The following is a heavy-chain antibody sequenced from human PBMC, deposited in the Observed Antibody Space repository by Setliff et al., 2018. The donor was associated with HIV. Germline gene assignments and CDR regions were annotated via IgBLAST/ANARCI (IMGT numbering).Heavy chain of an antibody. Sequence: GESLKISCAISGFNLRDSHMGWVRQAPGKGLEWVSYISSSGTIIYYADSVKGRFTISRDNADNSLYLQMNRLRAEETAVYYCARGKDTFIWGQGTMVTVSS. CDR1: GFNLRDSH. CDR3: ARGKDTFI. V-gene: IGHV3-11*04. CDR2: ISSSGTII. J-gene: IGHJ3*02.